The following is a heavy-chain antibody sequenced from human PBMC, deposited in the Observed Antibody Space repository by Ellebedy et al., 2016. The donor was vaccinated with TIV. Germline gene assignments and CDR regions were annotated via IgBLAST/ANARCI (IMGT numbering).Heavy chain of an antibody. CDR3: ARETYDFWSGYFLSGYGMDV. V-gene: IGHV6-1*01. D-gene: IGHD3-3*01. J-gene: IGHJ6*02. CDR1: GDSVSSNSAA. CDR2: TYYRSRWYN. Sequence: SQTLSLTCAISGDSVSSNSAAWNWIRQSPSRGLEWLERTYYRSRWYNDYALSVESRITINPDTSKNQFSLQLNSVTPEDTAVYYCARETYDFWSGYFLSGYGMDVWGQGTTVTVSS.